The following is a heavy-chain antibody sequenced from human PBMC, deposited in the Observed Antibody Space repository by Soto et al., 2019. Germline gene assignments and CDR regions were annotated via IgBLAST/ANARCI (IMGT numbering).Heavy chain of an antibody. D-gene: IGHD2-15*01. CDR2: ISSSSSYI. CDR3: ARAPGVVAAEYYYYYYMDV. J-gene: IGHJ6*03. Sequence: EVQLVESGGGLVKPGGSLRLSCAASGFTFSSYSMNWVRQAPGKGLEWFSSISSSSSYIYYEDSVKGRFTISRDNAKNSLYLQMNSLRAEDTAVYYCARAPGVVAAEYYYYYYMDVWGKGTTVTVSS. V-gene: IGHV3-21*01. CDR1: GFTFSSYS.